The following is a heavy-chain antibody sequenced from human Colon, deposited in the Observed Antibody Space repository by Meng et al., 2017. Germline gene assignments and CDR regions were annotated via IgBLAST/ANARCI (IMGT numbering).Heavy chain of an antibody. V-gene: IGHV4-34*01. CDR2: IHPSGST. Sequence: VHPGPWGVRLWHSSETLSLTSAVYGGCYSDYYLTWVRQPPGKGLGWVGEIHPSGSTYYSPSLKSRVTITLDTSKNQFSLTLSSMTAADTAVYYCARGVDWAKSGNFWGQGTLVTVSS. D-gene: IGHD3-9*01. CDR1: GGCYSDYY. J-gene: IGHJ4*02. CDR3: ARGVDWAKSGNF.